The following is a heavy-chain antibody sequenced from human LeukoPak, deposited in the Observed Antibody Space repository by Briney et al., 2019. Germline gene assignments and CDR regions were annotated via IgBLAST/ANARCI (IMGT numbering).Heavy chain of an antibody. V-gene: IGHV4-38-2*01. D-gene: IGHD3-22*01. J-gene: IGHJ4*02. CDR3: EGVGDYYYEDSGYYSFGN. CDR2: IGDGGKT. CDR1: GYSITQTSY. Sequence: PSETLSLTCAVSGYSITQTSYWGWIRQAPGTGLEWIGSIGDGGKTYYKSVLRSRLTISLDTSMNRISLMLASVTAADTATYFCEGVGDYYYEDSGYYSFGNWGQGTLVTVSS.